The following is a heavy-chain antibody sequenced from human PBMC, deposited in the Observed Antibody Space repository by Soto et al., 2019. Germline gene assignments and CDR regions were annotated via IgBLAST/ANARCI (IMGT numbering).Heavy chain of an antibody. D-gene: IGHD1-26*01. CDR3: ATGLVGATSIHY. Sequence: GGSLRLSSAASGFTVSSNYMSWVRQAPGKGLEWVSVIYSGGSTYYADSVKGRFTISRDNSKNTLYLQMNSLRAEDTAVYYCATGLVGATSIHYWGQGTLVTVSS. CDR2: IYSGGST. V-gene: IGHV3-53*01. J-gene: IGHJ4*02. CDR1: GFTVSSNY.